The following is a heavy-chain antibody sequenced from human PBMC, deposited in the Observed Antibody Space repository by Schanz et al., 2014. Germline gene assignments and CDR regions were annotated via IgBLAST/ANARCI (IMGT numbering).Heavy chain of an antibody. Sequence: QLQMQESGPGLVKPSETLSLTCSVSGDSISSTSYYWGWIRQPPGKGLEWIGSFYYSGSTYYNASLKSRVTIPVDTSKNQFSLKLTSVTAADSAVYYCARLWGGWRIPDYWGQGTMVTVSS. CDR3: ARLWGGWRIPDY. J-gene: IGHJ3*01. CDR2: FYYSGST. V-gene: IGHV4-39*01. CDR1: GDSISSTSYY. D-gene: IGHD6-19*01.